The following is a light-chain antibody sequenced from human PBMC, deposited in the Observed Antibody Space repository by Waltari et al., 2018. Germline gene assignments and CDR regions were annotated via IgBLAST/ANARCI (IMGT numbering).Light chain of an antibody. J-gene: IGKJ5*01. Sequence: VMTQSPATLSVSPGERATLSCRASLSIADNLAWYQQKRGQAPRLLIYGASTRATGIPARFTGRGSGTDFTLTISSLQSEDSAVYYCQQYNRWPPSTFGQGTRLEI. CDR2: GAS. CDR3: QQYNRWPPST. CDR1: LSIADN. V-gene: IGKV3-15*01.